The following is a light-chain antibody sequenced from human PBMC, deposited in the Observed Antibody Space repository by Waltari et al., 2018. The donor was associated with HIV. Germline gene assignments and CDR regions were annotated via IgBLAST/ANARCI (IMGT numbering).Light chain of an antibody. V-gene: IGLV2-23*02. CDR3: CAYAGSTTYVI. Sequence: HSALTQPASVSGSPGPSITISCTGTSSDVGGYNLVSRYQQHPGKAPKLMIYEVSKRPSGVSNRFSGSKSGNTASLTISGLQAEDEADYYCCAYAGSTTYVIFGGGTKLTVL. J-gene: IGLJ2*01. CDR1: SSDVGGYNL. CDR2: EVS.